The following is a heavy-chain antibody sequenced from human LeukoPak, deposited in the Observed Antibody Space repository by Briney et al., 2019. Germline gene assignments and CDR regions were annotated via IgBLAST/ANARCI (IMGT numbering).Heavy chain of an antibody. V-gene: IGHV3-64*01. J-gene: IGHJ4*02. CDR3: ARRDYSGYFSDH. CDR1: GFTFSSYL. Sequence: GGSLRLSCAASGFTFSSYLMYWVRQAPGRGLEYLSVISGNGGSTYYANSVKGRFTISGDNSKNMLYLQMGSLRPEDTAVYYCARRDYSGYFSDHGGQGTLVTVSS. D-gene: IGHD5-12*01. CDR2: ISGNGGST.